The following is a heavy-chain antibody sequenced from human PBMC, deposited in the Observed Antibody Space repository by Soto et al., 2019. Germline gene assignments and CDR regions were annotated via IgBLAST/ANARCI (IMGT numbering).Heavy chain of an antibody. V-gene: IGHV2-5*01. J-gene: IGHJ3*02. CDR3: AHRHDLGGFDI. CDR2: INWNDDE. Sequence: QITLKESGPTLVKPTQTLTLTCTFSGFSLNTRAVGVGWIRQPPGKALEWLALINWNDDERYSPSLKDRLTITKDTSRNRVVITMTNVDPVDTATYYCAHRHDLGGFDIWGQGTTVTVSS. CDR1: GFSLNTRAVG. D-gene: IGHD2-15*01.